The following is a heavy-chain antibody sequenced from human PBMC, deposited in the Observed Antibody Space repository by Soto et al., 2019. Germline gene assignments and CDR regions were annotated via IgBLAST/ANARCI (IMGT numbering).Heavy chain of an antibody. Sequence: QVQLQESGPGLVKPSQTLSLTCTVSGGSISSGGHYWSWIRQHPGKGLEWIGYIYYSGSTYYNPSLKSRVTISVDTSKNQFSLKLSSVTAADTAVYYCAITFGNITGTSDAFDIWGQGTMVTVSS. CDR1: GGSISSGGHY. V-gene: IGHV4-31*03. J-gene: IGHJ3*02. CDR2: IYYSGST. D-gene: IGHD1-20*01. CDR3: AITFGNITGTSDAFDI.